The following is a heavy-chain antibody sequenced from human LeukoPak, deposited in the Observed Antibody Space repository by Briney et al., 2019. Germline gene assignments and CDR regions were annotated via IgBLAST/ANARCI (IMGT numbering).Heavy chain of an antibody. CDR3: ARHSTTAGTEYAFDI. V-gene: IGHV4-61*08. J-gene: IGHJ3*02. Sequence: SSQTLSLTCTVSGGSISSGDYYWSWIRQPPGKGLEWIGYIYYSGSTNYNPSLKSRVTISVDTSKNQFSLKLSSVTAADTAVYYCARHSTTAGTEYAFDIWGQGTMVTVSS. CDR2: IYYSGST. CDR1: GGSISSGDYY. D-gene: IGHD2-2*01.